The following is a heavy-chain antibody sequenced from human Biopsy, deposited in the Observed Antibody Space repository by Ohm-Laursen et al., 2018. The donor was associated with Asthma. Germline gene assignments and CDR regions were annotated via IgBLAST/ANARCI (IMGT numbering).Heavy chain of an antibody. V-gene: IGHV1-69*13. J-gene: IGHJ6*02. CDR3: ARVDTIFGVVIPIYYYYGMDF. CDR1: GGTFNTYV. D-gene: IGHD3-3*01. CDR2: INSVFGTT. Sequence: SVKVSCKSLGGTFNTYVIGWVRQAPGQGLEWMGEINSVFGTTTYPQKFQDRVTITADDSTSTVYMELSSLRAEDTAVYYCARVDTIFGVVIPIYYYYGMDFWGQGTLVTVSS.